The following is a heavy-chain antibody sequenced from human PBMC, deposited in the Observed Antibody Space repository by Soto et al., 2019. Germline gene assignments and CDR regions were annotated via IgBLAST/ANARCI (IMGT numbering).Heavy chain of an antibody. CDR2: IYSGGNT. CDR3: ARTCSGGTCYFDY. J-gene: IGHJ4*02. Sequence: TGGSLRLSCAASGFTVSSNYMSWVRPAPGKGLEWVSVIYSGGNTYYADSVKGRFTISRDNSENTLYLQMNSLRAEDTAVYYCARTCSGGTCYFDYWGQGTLVTVSS. D-gene: IGHD2-15*01. CDR1: GFTVSSNY. V-gene: IGHV3-66*01.